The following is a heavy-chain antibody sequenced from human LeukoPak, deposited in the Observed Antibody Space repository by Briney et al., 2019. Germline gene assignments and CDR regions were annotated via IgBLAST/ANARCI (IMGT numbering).Heavy chain of an antibody. CDR3: ARVGIYGDYNRYFDY. D-gene: IGHD4-17*01. J-gene: IGHJ4*02. Sequence: GGSLRLCCAASGYTFDDCGMSWVRQPPGRGLEWVSGTNWNGGSIGYADSVKGRFTISRDNAKNSLFLQMNSLRAEDTALYFCARVGIYGDYNRYFDYWGQGTLVTVSS. V-gene: IGHV3-20*04. CDR2: TNWNGGSI. CDR1: GYTFDDCG.